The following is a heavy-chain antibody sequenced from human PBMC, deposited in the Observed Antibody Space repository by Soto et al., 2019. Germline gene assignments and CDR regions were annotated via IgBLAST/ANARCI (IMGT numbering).Heavy chain of an antibody. Sequence: EVQLVESGGGLVQPGGSLRLSCAASGFIFSSSWMSWVRQAPGKGLEWVANIKEDGSEKYYVDSVKGRFTISRDNAEDSLFLQMNSLRVEDTAVYYCARGFFRGGQGTMVTVSS. CDR2: IKEDGSEK. V-gene: IGHV3-7*01. CDR3: ARGFFR. CDR1: GFIFSSSW. D-gene: IGHD3-3*01. J-gene: IGHJ3*01.